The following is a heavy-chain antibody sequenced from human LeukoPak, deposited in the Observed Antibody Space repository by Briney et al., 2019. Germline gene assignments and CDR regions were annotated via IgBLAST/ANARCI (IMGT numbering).Heavy chain of an antibody. CDR2: TYYRSKWYN. Sequence: SQTLSLTCAISGDSVSSNSAAWNWIRQSPSRGIEWLGRTYYRSKWYNDYAVSVKSRITINPDTSKNQFSLQLNSVTPEDTAVYYCAREGYYDSSGYSIDAFDIWGQGTMVTVSS. V-gene: IGHV6-1*01. J-gene: IGHJ3*02. D-gene: IGHD3-22*01. CDR3: AREGYYDSSGYSIDAFDI. CDR1: GDSVSSNSAA.